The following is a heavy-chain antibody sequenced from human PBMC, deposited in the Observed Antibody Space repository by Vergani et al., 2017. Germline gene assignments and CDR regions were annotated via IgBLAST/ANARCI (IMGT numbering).Heavy chain of an antibody. CDR2: IYVSGIT. D-gene: IGHD3-22*01. CDR1: GASINNDFYY. V-gene: IGHV4-61*02. J-gene: IGHJ6*03. CDR3: ARGGDYYDSSGEYMDV. Sequence: QVQLQESGPGLVKPSQTLSLTCTVSGASINNDFYYWHWIRQPAGKGLEWIGRIYVSGITDYNSSLQSRVTISVDTSKNQFSLKLSSVTAADTAVYYCARGGDYYDSSGEYMDVWGQGTTVTVSS.